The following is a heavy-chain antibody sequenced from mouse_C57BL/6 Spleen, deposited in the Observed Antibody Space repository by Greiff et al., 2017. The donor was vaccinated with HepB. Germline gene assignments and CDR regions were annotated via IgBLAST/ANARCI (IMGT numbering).Heavy chain of an antibody. D-gene: IGHD1-1*01. J-gene: IGHJ4*01. CDR1: GFTFSDYG. CDR2: ISSGSSTI. V-gene: IGHV5-17*01. Sequence: DVKLQESGGGLVKPGGSLKLSCAASGFTFSDYGMHWVRQAPEKGLEWVAYISSGSSTIYYADTVKGRFTISRDNAKNTLFLQMTSLRSEDTAMYYCARPGSRGYYAMDYWGKGTSVTVSS. CDR3: ARPGSRGYYAMDY.